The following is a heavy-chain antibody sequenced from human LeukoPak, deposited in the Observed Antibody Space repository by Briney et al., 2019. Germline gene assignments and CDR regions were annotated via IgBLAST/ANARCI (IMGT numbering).Heavy chain of an antibody. CDR3: ARLTTVTFPVEY. Sequence: GESLRISCKGSGYSFTNYCIGWVRQMPGKGLEWMGIIYPGDSHTTYSPSFQGQVTISADKSIFTAYLQWSSLKASDTAMYYCARLTTVTFPVEYWGQGTLVTVSS. V-gene: IGHV5-51*01. CDR1: GYSFTNYC. J-gene: IGHJ4*02. D-gene: IGHD4-17*01. CDR2: IYPGDSHT.